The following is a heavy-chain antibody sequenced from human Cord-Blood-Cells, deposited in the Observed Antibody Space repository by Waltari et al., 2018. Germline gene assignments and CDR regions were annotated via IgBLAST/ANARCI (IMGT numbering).Heavy chain of an antibody. Sequence: QVQLVQSGAEVKKPGASVKVSCKASGYTFTSYDINWVRQATGQGLEWMGWMNPNSVNTGYAQKFQGRVTMTRNTSISTAYMELSSLRSEDTVVYYCATTLTGLRDAFDIWGQGTMVTVSS. CDR1: GYTFTSYD. J-gene: IGHJ3*02. D-gene: IGHD7-27*01. V-gene: IGHV1-8*01. CDR3: ATTLTGLRDAFDI. CDR2: MNPNSVNT.